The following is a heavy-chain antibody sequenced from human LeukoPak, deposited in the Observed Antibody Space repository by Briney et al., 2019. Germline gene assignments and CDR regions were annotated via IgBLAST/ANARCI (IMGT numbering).Heavy chain of an antibody. Sequence: GGSLRLSCAASGFTFSSYAMSWVRQASGKGLEWVSAISGRGGSTYYADSVKGRFTISRDNSKNTLYLQMNSLRAEDTAVYYCAKASLVGYYYDSSGPLDYWGQGTLVTVSS. CDR3: AKASLVGYYYDSSGPLDY. CDR1: GFTFSSYA. J-gene: IGHJ4*02. CDR2: ISGRGGST. V-gene: IGHV3-23*01. D-gene: IGHD3-22*01.